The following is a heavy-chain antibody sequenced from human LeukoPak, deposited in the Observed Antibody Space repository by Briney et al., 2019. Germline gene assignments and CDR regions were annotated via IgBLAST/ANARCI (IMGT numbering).Heavy chain of an antibody. CDR2: IYTSGST. CDR3: ARDVDDWLLKGAFDM. J-gene: IGHJ3*02. D-gene: IGHD3-9*01. V-gene: IGHV4-61*02. CDR1: GGSISSGTYY. Sequence: PSETLSLTCTVSGGSISSGTYYWSWIRQPAGKGLEWIGRIYTSGSTNYNPSLKSRVTISVDTSKNQFSLNLSSVTAADTAVYYCARDVDDWLLKGAFDMWGQGTMVTVSS.